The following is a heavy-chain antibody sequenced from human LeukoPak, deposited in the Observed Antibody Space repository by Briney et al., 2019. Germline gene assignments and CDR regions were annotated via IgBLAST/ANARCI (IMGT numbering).Heavy chain of an antibody. Sequence: PSETLSLTCSLSGVSISGSSSYWCWIRQAPGKGLEWIGSVYYIGSTYYNPSLKSRVTISVDTSKDQISLKLSYVTAADTAVYYCAKHAGKVTVVRGVITNSNWFDPWGQGTLVTVSS. V-gene: IGHV4-39*01. D-gene: IGHD3-10*02. CDR1: GVSISGSSSY. CDR2: VYYIGST. J-gene: IGHJ5*02. CDR3: AKHAGKVTVVRGVITNSNWFDP.